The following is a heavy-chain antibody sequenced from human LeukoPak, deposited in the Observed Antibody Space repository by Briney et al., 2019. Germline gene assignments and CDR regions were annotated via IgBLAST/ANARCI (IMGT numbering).Heavy chain of an antibody. CDR2: INPNSGGT. V-gene: IGHV1-2*02. CDR3: ARDSSPGILTGLFDY. Sequence: ASVKVSCKASGYTFTGYYMHWVRQAPGQGLEWMGWINPNSGGTNYAQKFQGRVTMTRDTSISTAYMELSRLRSDDTAVYYCARDSSPGILTGLFDYWGQGTLVTVSS. D-gene: IGHD3-9*01. J-gene: IGHJ4*02. CDR1: GYTFTGYY.